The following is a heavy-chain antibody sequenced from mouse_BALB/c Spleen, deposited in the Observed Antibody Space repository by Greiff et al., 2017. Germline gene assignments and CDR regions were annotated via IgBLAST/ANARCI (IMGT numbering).Heavy chain of an antibody. CDR3: ARGGYPFAY. J-gene: IGHJ3*01. D-gene: IGHD2-14*01. Sequence: DVHLVESGGGLVKPGGSLKLSCAASGFTFSSYAMSWVRQTPEKRLEWVASISSGGSTYYPDSVKGRFTISRDNARNILYLQMSSLRSEDTAMYYCARGGYPFAYWGQGTLVTVSA. V-gene: IGHV5-6-5*01. CDR2: ISSGGST. CDR1: GFTFSSYA.